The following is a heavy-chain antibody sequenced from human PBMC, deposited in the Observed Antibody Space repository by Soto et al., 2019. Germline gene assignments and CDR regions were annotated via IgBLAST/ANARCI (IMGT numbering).Heavy chain of an antibody. CDR1: GDSISSGGFS. CDR2: IYHSGSS. Sequence: PSETLSLTCAVSGDSISSGGFSWSWIRQPPGKGLEWIGYIYHSGSSFYNPSLKSRVTISVDGSKNQFSLKVNSVTAADTAVYYCARDYYGSGSLYYYYGMDVWGQGTTVTV. J-gene: IGHJ6*02. V-gene: IGHV4-30-2*01. D-gene: IGHD3-10*01. CDR3: ARDYYGSGSLYYYYGMDV.